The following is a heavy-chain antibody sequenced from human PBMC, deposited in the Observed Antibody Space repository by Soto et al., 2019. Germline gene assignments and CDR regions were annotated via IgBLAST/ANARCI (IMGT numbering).Heavy chain of an antibody. CDR3: ARQIYDSDTGPNFQYYFDS. J-gene: IGHJ4*02. CDR1: GYSFAGYW. CDR2: IDPSDSQT. V-gene: IGHV5-10-1*01. Sequence: KGSGYSFAGYWITWVRQKPGKGLEWMGRIDPSDSQTYYSPSFRGHVTISVTKSITTVFLQCSSLRASDTAMYYCARQIYDSDTGPNFQYYFDSWGQGTPVTVSS. D-gene: IGHD3-22*01.